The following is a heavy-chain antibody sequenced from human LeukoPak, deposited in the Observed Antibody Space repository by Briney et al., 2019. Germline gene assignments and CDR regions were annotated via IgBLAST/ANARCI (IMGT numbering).Heavy chain of an antibody. J-gene: IGHJ4*02. CDR3: ARVAKERVGGVYYFDY. V-gene: IGHV3-13*01. CDR1: GFTFSDYD. D-gene: IGHD1-1*01. Sequence: GGSLRLSCAASGFTFSDYDMHWVRQATGKGLEWVSAIGTAGDTYYTGSVKGRFTISRESAKNSLYLQMNSLRAGATAVYYCARVAKERVGGVYYFDYWGQGTLVTVSS. CDR2: IGTAGDT.